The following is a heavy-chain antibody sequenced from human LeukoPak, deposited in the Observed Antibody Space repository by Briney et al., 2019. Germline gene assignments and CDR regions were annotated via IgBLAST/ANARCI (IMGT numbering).Heavy chain of an antibody. V-gene: IGHV3-49*03. CDR2: IRSKSYGGTT. CDR3: GHDSSGYAYSLDY. J-gene: IGHJ4*02. Sequence: GGSLRPSCTVSGFTFGDYAMTWFRQAPGEGLEWVGFIRSKSYGGTTEYAASVKGRFTISRDDSKSIAYLQMNSLKTEDTGVYYCGHDSSGYAYSLDYWGQGTLVTVSS. CDR1: GFTFGDYA. D-gene: IGHD3-22*01.